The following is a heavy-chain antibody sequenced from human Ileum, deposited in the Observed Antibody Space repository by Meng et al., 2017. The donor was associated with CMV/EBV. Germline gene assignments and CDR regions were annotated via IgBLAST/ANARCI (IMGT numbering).Heavy chain of an antibody. D-gene: IGHD2-2*01. Sequence: SIGSGGYYWSWIRQHPGKGLEWMGYIYYSGSTYYNPYLKSRVTIAVDTSKNQFSLKLSSVTAADTAVYYCAREGSDCSSTSCLERDYWGQGTLVTVSS. CDR2: IYYSGST. CDR3: AREGSDCSSTSCLERDY. CDR1: SIGSGGYY. V-gene: IGHV4-31*02. J-gene: IGHJ4*02.